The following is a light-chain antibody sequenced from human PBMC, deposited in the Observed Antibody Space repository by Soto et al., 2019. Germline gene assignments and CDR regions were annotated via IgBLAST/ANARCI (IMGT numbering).Light chain of an antibody. CDR2: GAS. Sequence: EIVLTQSPGTLSLSPGERATLSCRANRSVSSNLAWYQQKPGQAPRLLIYGASTRATGIPARFSGSGSGTEFTLTISSLQSEDFAVYYCQHYNNWPPWTFGQGTKVDIK. CDR3: QHYNNWPPWT. V-gene: IGKV3-15*01. CDR1: RSVSSN. J-gene: IGKJ1*01.